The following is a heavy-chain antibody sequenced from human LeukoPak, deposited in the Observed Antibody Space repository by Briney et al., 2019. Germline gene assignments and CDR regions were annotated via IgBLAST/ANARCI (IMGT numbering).Heavy chain of an antibody. V-gene: IGHV3-48*01. CDR3: ARMGVRYYGSGSQFFFDI. Sequence: GGSLRLSCAASGFTFSSYSMNWVRQAPGKGLEWVSYISSSSSTIYYADSVKGRFTISRDNAKNSLYLQMNSLRAEDTAVYYCARMGVRYYGSGSQFFFDIWGQGTMVTVSS. J-gene: IGHJ3*02. D-gene: IGHD3-10*01. CDR1: GFTFSSYS. CDR2: ISSSSSTI.